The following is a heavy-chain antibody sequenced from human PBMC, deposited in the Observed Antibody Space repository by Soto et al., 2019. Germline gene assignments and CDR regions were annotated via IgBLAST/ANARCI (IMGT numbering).Heavy chain of an antibody. CDR2: ISAYNGNT. V-gene: IGHV1-18*04. CDR1: GYTFTSYG. CDR3: QRDRPLTIFGVVPGQGMDV. Sequence: SVKVSCKASGYTFTSYGISWVRQAPGQGLEWMGWISAYNGNTNYAQKFQGRVTITADESTSTAYTELSSLRSEDTAVYYCQRDRPLTIFGVVPGQGMDVWGQGPTVTVS. J-gene: IGHJ6*02. D-gene: IGHD3-3*01.